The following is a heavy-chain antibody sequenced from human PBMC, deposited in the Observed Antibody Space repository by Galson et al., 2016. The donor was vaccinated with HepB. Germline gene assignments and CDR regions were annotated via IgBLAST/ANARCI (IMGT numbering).Heavy chain of an antibody. D-gene: IGHD3-10*01. Sequence: SLRLSCAASGFTFSSYSMNWVRQAPGKGLEWVSYISSSGSTTFYADSVKGRFTISRDIGKDSLYLQMNSLRDDDTAVYYCARDAEFYYGMDVWGQGTTVTVSS. CDR3: ARDAEFYYGMDV. CDR1: GFTFSSYS. V-gene: IGHV3-48*02. CDR2: ISSSGSTT. J-gene: IGHJ6*02.